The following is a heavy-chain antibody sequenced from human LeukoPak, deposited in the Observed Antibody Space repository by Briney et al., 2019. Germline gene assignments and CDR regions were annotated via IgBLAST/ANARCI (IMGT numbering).Heavy chain of an antibody. CDR2: ISGSGGST. CDR1: GFTFSSYA. J-gene: IGHJ4*02. D-gene: IGHD6-13*01. Sequence: PGASLRLSCAASGFTFSSYAMSWVRQAPGKGLEWVSAISGSGGSTYYADSVKDRFTISRDNSKNTLYLQMNSLRAEDTAVYYCAKVRVAAAGYFDYWGQGTLVTVSS. V-gene: IGHV3-23*01. CDR3: AKVRVAAAGYFDY.